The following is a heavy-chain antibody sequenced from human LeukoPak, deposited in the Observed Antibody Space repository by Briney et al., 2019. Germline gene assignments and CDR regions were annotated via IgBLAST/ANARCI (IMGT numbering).Heavy chain of an antibody. CDR2: IYPVDSET. D-gene: IGHD3-22*01. Sequence: GESLRISCKGSGYNFVSNWIGWVRQTPGKGLEWMGIIYPVDSETRYSPSFQGQVTISADKSITTAYLQWSSLRASDTAMYYCARGQSYYYDSSGYPPAFDVWGQGTMVTVSS. CDR1: GYNFVSNW. CDR3: ARGQSYYYDSSGYPPAFDV. V-gene: IGHV5-51*01. J-gene: IGHJ3*01.